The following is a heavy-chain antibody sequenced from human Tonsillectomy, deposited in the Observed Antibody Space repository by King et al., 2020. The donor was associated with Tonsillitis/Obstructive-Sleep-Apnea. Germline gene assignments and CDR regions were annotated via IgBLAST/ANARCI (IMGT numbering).Heavy chain of an antibody. V-gene: IGHV2-5*02. CDR3: AHTTLNIVAKILIAFDI. D-gene: IGHD5-12*01. Sequence: TLKESGPTLVKPTQTLTLTCTFSGFSLSTSGVGVGWIRQPPGKALEWRALIYWDDDRRYSPSLKNRLTITKDTSKNQVVLIMTTLDPVDTATYYCAHTTLNIVAKILIAFDIWGQGTMVTVSS. CDR1: GFSLSTSGVG. J-gene: IGHJ3*02. CDR2: IYWDDDR.